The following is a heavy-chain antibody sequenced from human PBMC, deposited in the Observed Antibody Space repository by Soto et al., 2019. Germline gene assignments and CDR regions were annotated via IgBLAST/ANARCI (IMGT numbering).Heavy chain of an antibody. D-gene: IGHD5-12*01. J-gene: IGHJ4*02. V-gene: IGHV3-30*03. CDR1: ESTFSNSG. CDR2: ISNDGSDK. CDR3: ARAPRGFGAYDASLQIDS. Sequence: QVQLVESGGGVVQPGRSLRLSCAASESTFSNSGMHWVRQAPGKGLKWVAVISNDGSDKYYADSVKGRFTISREISKKTLFLQMNSLRPEDTAVYYCARAPRGFGAYDASLQIDSWGQGTLVTVSS.